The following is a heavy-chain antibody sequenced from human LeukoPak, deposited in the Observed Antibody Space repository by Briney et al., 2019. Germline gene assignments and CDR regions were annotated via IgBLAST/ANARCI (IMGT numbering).Heavy chain of an antibody. J-gene: IGHJ5*02. V-gene: IGHV3-30*02. CDR1: GFTFSTYG. Sequence: RGGSLRLSCAASGFTFSTYGMYWVRQAPGKGLEWVAFIWRKIDNKYSADSMKGQFTISHDNSKNTLYLQMNSLRAEDTAVYYCAKDTGDYYDSSGYSYAGWFDPWGQGTLV. CDR3: AKDTGDYYDSSGYSYAGWFDP. D-gene: IGHD3-22*01. CDR2: IWRKIDNK.